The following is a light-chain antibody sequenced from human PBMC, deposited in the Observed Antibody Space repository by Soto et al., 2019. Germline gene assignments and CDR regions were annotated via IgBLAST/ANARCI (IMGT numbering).Light chain of an antibody. Sequence: VVTQPPSVSAAPGQKVTISCSGSNSNIGNNYVSWYQHLPGTAPKLLIYEDNKRPSGIPDRFSGTKSVTSATLGITGLQPGDEAAYYCATWDSSLIAGVFGGGTKLTVL. V-gene: IGLV1-51*01. CDR1: NSNIGNNY. CDR3: ATWDSSLIAGV. J-gene: IGLJ2*01. CDR2: EDN.